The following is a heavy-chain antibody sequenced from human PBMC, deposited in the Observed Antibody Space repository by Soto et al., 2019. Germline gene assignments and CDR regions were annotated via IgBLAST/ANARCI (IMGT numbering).Heavy chain of an antibody. CDR3: ARELQGLYYFDY. D-gene: IGHD4-4*01. V-gene: IGHV1-3*01. Sequence: QVRVVQPGAEVKKPGAPGKVSCRAPDYTFTPYFILWGPQPPGQSLEWMGWINAGNGNTKYSQKFQGRVTITRDTSASTAYMELSSLRSEDTAVYYCARELQGLYYFDYWGQGTLVTVSS. CDR2: INAGNGNT. J-gene: IGHJ4*02. CDR1: DYTFTPYF.